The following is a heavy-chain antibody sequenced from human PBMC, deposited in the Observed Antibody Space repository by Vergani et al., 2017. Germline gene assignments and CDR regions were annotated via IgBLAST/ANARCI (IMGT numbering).Heavy chain of an antibody. CDR1: GYTFTDYY. CDR3: ARGVDYGAFDI. Sequence: VQLVQSGAEVKKPGATVKISCKVSGYTFTDYYMHWVQQAPGKGLEWMGRIIPILGTANYAQKFQGRVTITADESTSTAYMELSSLRSQDTAVYYCARGVDYGAFDIWGQGTMVTVSS. CDR2: IIPILGTA. J-gene: IGHJ3*02. V-gene: IGHV1-69*11. D-gene: IGHD4-17*01.